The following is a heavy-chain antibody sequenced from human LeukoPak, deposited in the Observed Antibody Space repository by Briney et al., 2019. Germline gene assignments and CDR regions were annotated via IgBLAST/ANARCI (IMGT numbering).Heavy chain of an antibody. CDR1: GYTFTSYY. CDR3: ARDLGYSSGWGYFDY. V-gene: IGHV1-46*01. J-gene: IGHJ4*02. CDR2: INSSGGST. Sequence: GASVKVSCKASGYTFTSYYMHWVRQAPGQRLEWMGIINSSGGSTSYAQKFQSRVTMTRDTSTSTVYMELSSLRSEDTAVYYCARDLGYSSGWGYFDYWGQGTLVTVSS. D-gene: IGHD6-19*01.